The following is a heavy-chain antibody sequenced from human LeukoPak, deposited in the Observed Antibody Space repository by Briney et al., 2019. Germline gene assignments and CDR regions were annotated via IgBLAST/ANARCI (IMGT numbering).Heavy chain of an antibody. CDR1: GGSFSGYY. J-gene: IGHJ4*02. CDR3: ARGSIAARPMDY. Sequence: SETLSLTCAVYGGSFSGYYWSWIRQPPGKGLEWIGEINHSGSTNYNPSLKSRVTISVDTSKNQSSLKLSSVTAADTAVYYCARGSIAARPMDYWGQGTLVTVSS. V-gene: IGHV4-34*01. D-gene: IGHD6-6*01. CDR2: INHSGST.